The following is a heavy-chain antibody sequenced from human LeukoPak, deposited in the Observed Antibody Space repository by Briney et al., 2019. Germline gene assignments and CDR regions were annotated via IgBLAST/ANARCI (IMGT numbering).Heavy chain of an antibody. J-gene: IGHJ5*02. CDR2: INPSGGST. D-gene: IGHD3-22*01. CDR1: GYTFTSYY. Sequence: ASVKVSCKASGYTFTSYYVHWVRQAPGQGLEWMGIINPSGGSTSYAQKFQGRVTMTRDTSTSTVYMELSSLRAEDTAVYYCANLGLGVVIGDNWFDPWGQGTLVTVSS. V-gene: IGHV1-46*01. CDR3: ANLGLGVVIGDNWFDP.